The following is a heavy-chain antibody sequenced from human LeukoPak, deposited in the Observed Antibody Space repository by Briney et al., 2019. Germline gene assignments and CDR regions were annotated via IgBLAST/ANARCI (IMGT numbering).Heavy chain of an antibody. V-gene: IGHV3-15*01. J-gene: IGHJ4*02. Sequence: GGSLRLSCAASGFTFSNAWMSWVRQAPGKGLEWVGRIKSKTDGGTTDYAAPVKGRFTISRDDSKNTLYLQMNSLKTEDTAVYYCAREGSSSWYRGRLDYWGQGTLVTVSS. CDR2: IKSKTDGGTT. D-gene: IGHD6-13*01. CDR3: AREGSSSWYRGRLDY. CDR1: GFTFSNAW.